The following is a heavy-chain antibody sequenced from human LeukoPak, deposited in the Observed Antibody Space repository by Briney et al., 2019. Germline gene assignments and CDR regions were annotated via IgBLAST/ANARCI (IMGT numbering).Heavy chain of an antibody. Sequence: SVKVSCKASGGTFSSYAISWVRQAPGQGREWRGGIIPIFGTANYAQKFHGRDTITTDESTSTAYMELSSLRSEDTAVYYCARAATPRFATIFGVEDYWGQGTLVTVSS. J-gene: IGHJ4*02. V-gene: IGHV1-69*05. CDR2: IIPIFGTA. CDR1: GGTFSSYA. D-gene: IGHD3-3*01. CDR3: ARAATPRFATIFGVEDY.